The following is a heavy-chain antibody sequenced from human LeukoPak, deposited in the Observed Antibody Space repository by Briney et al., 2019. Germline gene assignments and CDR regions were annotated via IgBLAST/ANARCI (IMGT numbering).Heavy chain of an antibody. D-gene: IGHD3-3*01. Sequence: SAKVSCKASGFTFTSSAVQWVRPARGQRLEWIGWIVVGSGNTNYAQKFQERVTITRDMSTSTAYMELSSLRSEDTAVYYCAAASYYDFWSGYYPVDYWGQGTLATVSS. J-gene: IGHJ4*02. CDR1: GFTFTSSA. CDR2: IVVGSGNT. CDR3: AAASYYDFWSGYYPVDY. V-gene: IGHV1-58*01.